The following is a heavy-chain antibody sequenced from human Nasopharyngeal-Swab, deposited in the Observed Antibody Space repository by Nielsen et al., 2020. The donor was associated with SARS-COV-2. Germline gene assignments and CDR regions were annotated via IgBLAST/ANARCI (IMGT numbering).Heavy chain of an antibody. J-gene: IGHJ3*02. CDR2: THSDGSRT. Sequence: GGSLRLSWAASGCSFSSDWMHCVRQAPGEGRVWVSLTHSDGSRTNYADSVKGRFTISRDNAKNSLYLQMNSLRAEDTALYYCAKLPEPGEDAFDIWGQGTMVTVSS. D-gene: IGHD3-16*01. CDR1: GCSFSSDW. CDR3: AKLPEPGEDAFDI. V-gene: IGHV3-74*01.